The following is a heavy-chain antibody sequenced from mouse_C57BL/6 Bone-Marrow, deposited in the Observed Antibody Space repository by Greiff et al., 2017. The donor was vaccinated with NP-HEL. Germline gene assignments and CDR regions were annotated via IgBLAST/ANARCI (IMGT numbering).Heavy chain of an antibody. CDR3: ARMSDYYGSSYGAMDY. D-gene: IGHD1-1*01. V-gene: IGHV8-8*01. CDR2: IWWDDDK. Sequence: QVTLKVSGPGILQPSQTLSLTCSFSGFSLSTFGMGVGWIRQPSGKGLEWLAHIWWDDDKYYNPALKSRLTISKDTSKNQVFLKIANVDTADTATYYCARMSDYYGSSYGAMDYWGQGTSVTVSS. J-gene: IGHJ4*01. CDR1: GFSLSTFGMG.